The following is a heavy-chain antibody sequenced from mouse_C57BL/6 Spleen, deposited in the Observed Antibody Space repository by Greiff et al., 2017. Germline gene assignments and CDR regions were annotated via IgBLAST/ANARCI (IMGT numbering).Heavy chain of an antibody. D-gene: IGHD1-1*02. V-gene: IGHV1-50*01. CDR3: ARERITLVKGFAY. J-gene: IGHJ3*01. CDR2: IDPSDSYT. CDR1: GYTFTSYW. Sequence: VQLQQPGAELVKPGASVKLSCKASGYTFTSYWMQWVKQRPGQGLEWIGEIDPSDSYTNYNQKFKGKATLTVDTSSSTAYMQLSSLTSEDSAVYYCARERITLVKGFAYCGQGTLVTVSA.